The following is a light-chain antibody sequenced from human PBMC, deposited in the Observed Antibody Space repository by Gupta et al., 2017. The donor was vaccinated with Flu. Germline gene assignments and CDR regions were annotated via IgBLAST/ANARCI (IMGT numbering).Light chain of an antibody. CDR2: GVN. CDR1: NLGSKS. J-gene: IGLJ1*01. Sequence: SYVLTQPPSVSVAPGQTARITCGGNNLGSKSVHWYQQRPGQAPLLVVYGVNDRPSGIPERFSGSDSGKTDTLTISRVEAGDEADYDCQVWDASSDHYVFGTGTKVTVL. CDR3: QVWDASSDHYV. V-gene: IGLV3-21*02.